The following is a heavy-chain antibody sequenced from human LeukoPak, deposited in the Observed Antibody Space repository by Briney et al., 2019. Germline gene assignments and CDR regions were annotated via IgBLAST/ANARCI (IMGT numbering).Heavy chain of an antibody. CDR3: ARLGYSSGWYLDY. Sequence: SXTLSLTCTVSGGPISSSSYYWGWIRQPPGKGLEWIESIYYSGSTYYNPSVKSRVTISEYKDKNQFSLKLSSVTAADTAVYYCARLGYSSGWYLDYWGQGTLVTVSS. CDR1: GGPISSSSYY. D-gene: IGHD6-19*01. J-gene: IGHJ4*02. V-gene: IGHV4-39*01. CDR2: IYYSGST.